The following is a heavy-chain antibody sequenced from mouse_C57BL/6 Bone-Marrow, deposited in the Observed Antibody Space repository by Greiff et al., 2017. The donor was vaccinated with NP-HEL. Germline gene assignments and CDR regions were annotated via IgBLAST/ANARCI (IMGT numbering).Heavy chain of an antibody. CDR1: GYAFSSSW. CDR2: FYPGDGDT. CDR3: ARRGLRQRNYFDY. Sequence: QVQLQQSGPELVKPGASVKISCKASGYAFSSSWMNWVKQRPGKGLEWIGRFYPGDGDTNYNGKFKGKATLTADKSSSTAYMQLSSLTSEDSAVYFCARRGLRQRNYFDYWGQGTTLTVSS. J-gene: IGHJ2*01. D-gene: IGHD3-2*02. V-gene: IGHV1-82*01.